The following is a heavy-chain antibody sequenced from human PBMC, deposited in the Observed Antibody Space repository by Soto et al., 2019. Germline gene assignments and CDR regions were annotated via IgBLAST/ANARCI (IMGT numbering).Heavy chain of an antibody. J-gene: IGHJ1*01. Sequence: QVHLQESGPGLVKPSETLSLTCTVSGGSISSYYWTWIRQPPGKGLEWIGFISYSGSTSYNPSLMCRLTIPVDTSQAPVSLRLSSVTAADTAVYYSARYSGTYSVSGGQGTLVAVSS. CDR2: ISYSGST. D-gene: IGHD1-26*01. CDR3: ARYSGTYSVS. CDR1: GGSISSYY. V-gene: IGHV4-59*01.